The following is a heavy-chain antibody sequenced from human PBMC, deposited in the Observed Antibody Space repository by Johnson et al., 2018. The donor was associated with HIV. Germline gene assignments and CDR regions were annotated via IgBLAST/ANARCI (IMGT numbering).Heavy chain of an antibody. V-gene: IGHV3-30*04. J-gene: IGHJ3*02. CDR1: GFTFSSYA. Sequence: VQVVESGGGVVQPGRSLRLSCAASGFTFSSYAMHWVRQAPGKGLEWVAVISYDGSNKYYADSVKGRFTISRDNSKNTLYLQMNSLRAEDTAVYYCARDPLMHGSSFDIWGPGTMVTVSS. CDR3: ARDPLMHGSSFDI. CDR2: ISYDGSNK. D-gene: IGHD1-26*01.